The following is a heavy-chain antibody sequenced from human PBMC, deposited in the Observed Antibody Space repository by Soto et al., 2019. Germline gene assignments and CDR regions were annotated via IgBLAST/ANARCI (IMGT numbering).Heavy chain of an antibody. CDR2: IGTAGDP. V-gene: IGHV3-13*05. J-gene: IGHJ6*03. CDR3: ARGSFGAGSFRAYMDV. D-gene: IGHD3-10*01. CDR1: GFTFSSYD. Sequence: ESGGDLVQPGGSLRLSCAASGFTFSSYDMHWVRQAAGKGLEWVSAIGTAGDPYYTDSAKGRFTISRENAQNSWFLQMNSLRTGDTAVSYCARGSFGAGSFRAYMDVWGRGTTVTVSS.